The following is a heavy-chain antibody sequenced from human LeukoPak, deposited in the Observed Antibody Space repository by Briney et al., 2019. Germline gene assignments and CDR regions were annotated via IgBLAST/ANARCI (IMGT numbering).Heavy chain of an antibody. J-gene: IGHJ3*02. CDR3: ARDYGDYASFDAFDI. D-gene: IGHD4-17*01. CDR2: ISSSSSYI. CDR1: GFTFSSYS. V-gene: IGHV3-21*01. Sequence: GGSLRLSCAASGFTFSSYSMNWVRQAPGKGLEWVSSISSSSSYIYYAGSVKGRFTISRDNAKNSLYLQMNSLRAEDTAVYYCARDYGDYASFDAFDIWGQGTMVTVSS.